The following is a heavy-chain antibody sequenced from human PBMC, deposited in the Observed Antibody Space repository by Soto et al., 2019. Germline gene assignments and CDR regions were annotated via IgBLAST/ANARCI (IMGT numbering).Heavy chain of an antibody. CDR2: ISWDGGST. D-gene: IGHD6-13*01. J-gene: IGHJ6*02. CDR1: GFTFDDYT. Sequence: PGWSLRLSCAASGFTFDDYTMHGVRKAPGKGLEWVSLISWDGGSTYYADSAKGRFTISRDNSKNSLYLQMNSLRTEDTALYYCAKDGVAAAGKRYYYGMDVWGQGTTVTVSS. CDR3: AKDGVAAAGKRYYYGMDV. V-gene: IGHV3-43*01.